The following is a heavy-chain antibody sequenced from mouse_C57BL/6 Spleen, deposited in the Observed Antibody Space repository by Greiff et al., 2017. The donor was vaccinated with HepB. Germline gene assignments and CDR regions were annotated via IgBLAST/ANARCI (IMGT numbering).Heavy chain of an antibody. CDR3: ARRTTALGYAMDY. D-gene: IGHD1-2*01. CDR2: IYPSDSET. V-gene: IGHV1-61*01. CDR1: GYTFTSYW. Sequence: QVQLQQPGAELVRPGSSVKLSCKASGYTFTSYWMDWVKQRPGHGLEWIGNIYPSDSETHYNQKFKDKATLTVDKSSSTAYMQLSSLTSEDSAVYYCARRTTALGYAMDYWGQGTSVTVAS. J-gene: IGHJ4*01.